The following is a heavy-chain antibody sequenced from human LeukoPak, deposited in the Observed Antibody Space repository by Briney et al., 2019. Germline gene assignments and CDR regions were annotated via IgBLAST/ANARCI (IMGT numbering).Heavy chain of an antibody. D-gene: IGHD3-10*01. CDR1: GFTFSSYS. Sequence: PGGSLRLSCAASGFTFSSYSMNWVRRAPGKGLEWVSSISSSSSYIYYADSVKGRFTISRDNAKNSLYLQMNSLRAEDTAVYHCAREYYYGPDAFDIWGQGTMVTVSS. V-gene: IGHV3-21*01. J-gene: IGHJ3*02. CDR2: ISSSSSYI. CDR3: AREYYYGPDAFDI.